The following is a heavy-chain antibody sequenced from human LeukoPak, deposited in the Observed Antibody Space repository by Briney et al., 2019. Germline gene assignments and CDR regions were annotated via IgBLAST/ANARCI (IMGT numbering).Heavy chain of an antibody. D-gene: IGHD6-19*01. Sequence: ASVKVSCKASGYTFTSYGISWVRQAPGQGLEWMGWISAYSGNTNYAQKLQGRVTMTTDTSTSTAYMELRSLRSDDTAVYYCARDRAVAGTLYYYYYGMDVWGQGTTVTVSS. CDR3: ARDRAVAGTLYYYYYGMDV. CDR2: ISAYSGNT. J-gene: IGHJ6*02. V-gene: IGHV1-18*01. CDR1: GYTFTSYG.